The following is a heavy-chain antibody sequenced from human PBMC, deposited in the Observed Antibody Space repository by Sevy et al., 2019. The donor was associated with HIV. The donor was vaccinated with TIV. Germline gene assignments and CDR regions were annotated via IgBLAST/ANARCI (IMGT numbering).Heavy chain of an antibody. CDR1: GFTFGDYA. CDR3: TRWKGDQSIFDY. Sequence: GGSLRISCAASGFTFGDYAMNWVRQAPGKGLEWVAFLKSKASGGTLHHAASVQGRFTISRDDSKNIAYLQMNDLKTEVTAVYYCTRWKGDQSIFDYRGQGALVTVSS. V-gene: IGHV3-49*04. D-gene: IGHD1-1*01. CDR2: LKSKASGGTL. J-gene: IGHJ4*02.